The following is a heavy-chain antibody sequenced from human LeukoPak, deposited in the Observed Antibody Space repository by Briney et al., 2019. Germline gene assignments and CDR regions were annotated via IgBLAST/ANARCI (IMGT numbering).Heavy chain of an antibody. J-gene: IGHJ3*02. V-gene: IGHV3-21*04. CDR2: ISSSSSYI. Sequence: PGGSLRLSCAASGFTFSSYSMNWVRQAPGKGLEWVSSISSSSSYIYYADSVKGRFTISRDNSKNSLYLQMNSLRAEDTALYYCAKTFSSTVTYDAFDIWGQGTMVTVSS. D-gene: IGHD4-11*01. CDR3: AKTFSSTVTYDAFDI. CDR1: GFTFSSYS.